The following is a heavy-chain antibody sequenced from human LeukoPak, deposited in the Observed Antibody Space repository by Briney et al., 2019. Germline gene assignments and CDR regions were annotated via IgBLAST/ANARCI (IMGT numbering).Heavy chain of an antibody. CDR2: ISGSGGST. CDR1: GFTFSSYA. D-gene: IGHD6-19*01. V-gene: IGHV3-23*01. CDR3: ASLGSSSGWYWENWFDP. Sequence: PGGSLRLSXAASGFTFSSYAMSWVRQAPGKGLEWVSAISGSGGSTYYADSVKGRFTISRDNSKNTLYLQMNSLRAEDTAVYYCASLGSSSGWYWENWFDPWGQGTLVTVSS. J-gene: IGHJ5*02.